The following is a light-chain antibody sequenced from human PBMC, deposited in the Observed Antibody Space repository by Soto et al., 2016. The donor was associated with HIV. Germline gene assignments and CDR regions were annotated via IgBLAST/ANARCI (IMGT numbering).Light chain of an antibody. CDR3: QVWDSSSDHKCV. CDR1: NIGSKS. V-gene: IGLV3-21*03. CDR2: DDS. Sequence: SFVLTQPPSVSVAPGKTADITCGGDNIGSKSVHWYQQKPGQAPLLVVYDDSDRPSGIPERFSASKSGNTATLTIKRVEAGDEADYYCQVWDSSSDHKCVFGGGTEVTV. J-gene: IGLJ1*01.